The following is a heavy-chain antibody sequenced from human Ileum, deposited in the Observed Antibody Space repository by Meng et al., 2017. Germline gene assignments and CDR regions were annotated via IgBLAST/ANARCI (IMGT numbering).Heavy chain of an antibody. Sequence: HLQLQESGSGLVTASQTLSLTCTVSGGSISSMAYSWTWIRQPPGKGLEWIGYIYQVGSTNYNPSLKSRVTIFVDTSKNQFSLKLTSVTAADTAVYYCASSTSGPELNYWGQGTLVTVSS. V-gene: IGHV4-30-2*01. CDR1: GGSISSMAYS. CDR3: ASSTSGPELNY. J-gene: IGHJ4*02. CDR2: IYQVGST. D-gene: IGHD2/OR15-2a*01.